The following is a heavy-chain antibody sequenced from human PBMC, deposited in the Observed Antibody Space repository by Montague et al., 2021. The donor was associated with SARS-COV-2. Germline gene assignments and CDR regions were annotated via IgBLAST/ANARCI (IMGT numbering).Heavy chain of an antibody. CDR3: ARFLRRVVPAATGHWEKNYYYYYRTS. Sequence: SETLSLTCAVYGGSFSDYYWSWIRQPPGKGLEWIGEINHSGSTNXNPSLKSRVTISVDTSKNQFSLKLSSVTAADTAVYYCARFLRRVVPAATGHWEKNYYYYYRTSGAKGPRSPSP. V-gene: IGHV4-34*01. CDR2: INHSGST. D-gene: IGHD2-2*01. CDR1: GGSFSDYY. J-gene: IGHJ6*03.